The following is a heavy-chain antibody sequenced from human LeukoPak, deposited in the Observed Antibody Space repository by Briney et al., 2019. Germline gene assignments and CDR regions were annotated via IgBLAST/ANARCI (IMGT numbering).Heavy chain of an antibody. V-gene: IGHV1-46*01. CDR3: ARDGSGSYYKVYYFDY. Sequence: ASVKVSCKASGYTFTSYYMHWVRQAPGQGLEWMGLINPSGGSTSYAQKFQGRVTMTRDTSTSTVYMELSSLRSEDTAVYYCARDGSGSYYKVYYFDYWGQGTLVTVSS. D-gene: IGHD3-10*01. CDR2: INPSGGST. J-gene: IGHJ4*02. CDR1: GYTFTSYY.